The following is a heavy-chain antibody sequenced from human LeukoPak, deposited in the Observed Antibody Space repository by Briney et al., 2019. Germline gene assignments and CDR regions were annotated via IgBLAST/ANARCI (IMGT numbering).Heavy chain of an antibody. D-gene: IGHD3-10*01. CDR1: GYTFTSYG. V-gene: IGHV1-18*01. CDR2: ISAYNGNT. CDR3: ARVVSTMVRGVTPPYYYYYMDV. Sequence: ASVKVSCKASGYTFTSYGISWVRQAPGQGLEWMGWISAYNGNTNYAQKLQGRVTMTTDTSTSTAYMELRSLRSDDTAVYYCARVVSTMVRGVTPPYYYYYMDVWGKGTTVTISS. J-gene: IGHJ6*03.